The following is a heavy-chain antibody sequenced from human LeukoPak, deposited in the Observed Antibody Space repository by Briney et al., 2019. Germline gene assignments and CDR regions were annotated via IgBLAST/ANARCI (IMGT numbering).Heavy chain of an antibody. Sequence: SETLSLTCTVSGGSISSNWGWIRQPPGKGLEWIGNIYYSGSTYYNPSLKSRVTISVDTSKNQFSLKLSSVTAADTAVYYCAILTSGSPDYWGQGTLVTVSS. J-gene: IGHJ4*02. D-gene: IGHD1-26*01. CDR3: AILTSGSPDY. V-gene: IGHV4-39*07. CDR2: IYYSGST. CDR1: GGSISSN.